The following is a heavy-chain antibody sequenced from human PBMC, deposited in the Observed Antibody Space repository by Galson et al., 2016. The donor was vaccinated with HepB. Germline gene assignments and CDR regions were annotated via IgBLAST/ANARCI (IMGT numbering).Heavy chain of an antibody. V-gene: IGHV1-8*01. CDR2: MNPHSGHT. J-gene: IGHJ6*02. CDR3: ARGRHGMDV. CDR1: GYTFSSYD. Sequence: SVKVSCKASGYTFSSYDINWVRQATGQGLEWVGRMNPHSGHTGFAQRFQGRVNLTRHTSITTAYMELSSLTSEDTAFYYCARGRHGMDVWGQGTTVTVSS.